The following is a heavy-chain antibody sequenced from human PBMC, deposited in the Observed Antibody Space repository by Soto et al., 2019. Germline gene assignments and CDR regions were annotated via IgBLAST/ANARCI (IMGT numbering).Heavy chain of an antibody. V-gene: IGHV4-30-2*01. J-gene: IGHJ4*02. D-gene: IGHD3-10*01. Sequence: QLQLQESGSGLVKPSQTLSLTCAVSGGSISSGGYCWSWIRQPPGKGLEWIGYIYHGGSTYYNPSLKSRVTISVDRSKNQFSLKLNSVTAAADTAVYYCARGPPFGYWGQGTLVTVSS. CDR2: IYHGGST. CDR3: ARGPPFGY. CDR1: GGSISSGGYC.